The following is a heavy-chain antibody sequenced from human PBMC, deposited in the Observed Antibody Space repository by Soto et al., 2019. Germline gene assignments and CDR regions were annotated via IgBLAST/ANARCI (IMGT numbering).Heavy chain of an antibody. CDR3: ARSLSGYCSSTSCYGDY. CDR1: GGTFSSYA. D-gene: IGHD2-2*01. V-gene: IGHV1-69*13. CDR2: IIPIFGTA. Sequence: SVKVSCKASGGTFSSYAISWVRQAPGQGLEWMGGIIPIFGTADYAQKFQGRVTITADESTSTAYMELSSLRSEDTAVYYCARSLSGYCSSTSCYGDYWGQGTLVTVSS. J-gene: IGHJ4*02.